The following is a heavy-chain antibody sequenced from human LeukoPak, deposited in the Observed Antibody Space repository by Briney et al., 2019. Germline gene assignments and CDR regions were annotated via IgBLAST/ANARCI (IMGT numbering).Heavy chain of an antibody. CDR3: ARDGRNWGTGTDY. V-gene: IGHV3-21*01. Sequence: GGSLRLSCAASGFTFSSYTMNWVRQAPGKGLEWVSSISSSSSYIYYADSVKGRFTISRDNAKNSLYLQMNSVRAEDTAVYYCARDGRNWGTGTDYWGQGTLVTVSS. J-gene: IGHJ4*02. CDR2: ISSSSSYI. D-gene: IGHD7-27*01. CDR1: GFTFSSYT.